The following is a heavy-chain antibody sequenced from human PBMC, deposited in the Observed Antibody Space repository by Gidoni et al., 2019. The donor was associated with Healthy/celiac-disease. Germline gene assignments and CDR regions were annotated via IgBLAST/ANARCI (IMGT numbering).Heavy chain of an antibody. CDR2: IYSGGST. Sequence: EVQLVESGGGLVQPGGSLRLSCAASGFTVSSNYMSWVRQAPGKGLEWVSVIYSGGSTYYADSVKGRFTISRHNSKNTLYLQMNSLRAEDTAVYYCARDMKGSSWYYGMDVWGQGTTVTVSS. D-gene: IGHD6-13*01. J-gene: IGHJ6*02. V-gene: IGHV3-53*04. CDR3: ARDMKGSSWYYGMDV. CDR1: GFTVSSNY.